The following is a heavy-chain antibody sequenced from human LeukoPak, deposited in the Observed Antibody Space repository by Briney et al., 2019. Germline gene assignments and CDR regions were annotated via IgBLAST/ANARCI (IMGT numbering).Heavy chain of an antibody. CDR1: GFTFSSYA. CDR3: AKVSQVAVAVAEGYFDY. J-gene: IGHJ4*02. CDR2: ISGGGGST. Sequence: PGGSLRLSCAASGFTFSSYAMSWVRQAPGKGLEWVSAISGGGGSTYYADSVKGRFTISRDNSKNTLYLQMNSLRAEDTAVYYCAKVSQVAVAVAEGYFDYWGQGTLVTVSS. D-gene: IGHD6-19*01. V-gene: IGHV3-23*01.